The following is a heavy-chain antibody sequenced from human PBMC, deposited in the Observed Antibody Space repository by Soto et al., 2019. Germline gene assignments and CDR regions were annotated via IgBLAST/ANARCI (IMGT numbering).Heavy chain of an antibody. CDR3: AKESIVVVPAAPFDY. CDR1: RITFIGYC. J-gene: IGHJ4*02. V-gene: IGHV3-7*05. CDR2: IRQDRGKM. Sequence: GGSLRLSCVASRITFIGYCMSWVRQAPGRGLEWVATIRQDRGKMYYVDSVKGRFTISRDNAKNSLYLQMNSLRAEDTALYYCAKESIVVVPAAPFDYWGQGTLVTVSS. D-gene: IGHD2-2*01.